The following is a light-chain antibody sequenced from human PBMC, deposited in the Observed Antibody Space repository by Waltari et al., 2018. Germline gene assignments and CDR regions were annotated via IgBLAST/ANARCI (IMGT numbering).Light chain of an antibody. CDR3: SSYTSSSTLV. CDR2: EVS. V-gene: IGLV2-14*01. Sequence: QSALTQPASVSGSPGQSITIPCTGTRRDVGGYNYAPWYQQHPGKAPKLMIYEVSNRPSGVSNRFSGSKSGNTASLTISGLQAEDEADYYCSSYTSSSTLVFGGGTKLTVL. CDR1: RRDVGGYNY. J-gene: IGLJ2*01.